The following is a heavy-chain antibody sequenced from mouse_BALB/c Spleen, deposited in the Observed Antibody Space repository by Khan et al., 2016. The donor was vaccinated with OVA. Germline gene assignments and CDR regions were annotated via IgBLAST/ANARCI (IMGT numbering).Heavy chain of an antibody. CDR2: ISYSGNS. J-gene: IGHJ3*01. CDR1: GYSITSEYT. D-gene: IGHD2-4*01. CDR3: ARKDYYDYDPIHY. V-gene: IGHV3-2*02. Sequence: EVKLLESGPGLVKPSQSLSLTCTVTGYSITSEYTWNWIQQFPGNKLEWMGFISYSGNSSYNPSIKSRISINRDTSKNHFFLQLNSVTSEDTATYYCARKDYYDYDPIHYWGQGTLVTVSA.